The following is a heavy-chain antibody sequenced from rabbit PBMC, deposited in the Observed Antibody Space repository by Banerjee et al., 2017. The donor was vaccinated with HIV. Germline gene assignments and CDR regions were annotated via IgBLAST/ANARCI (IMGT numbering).Heavy chain of an antibody. Sequence: QSLEESGGDLVKPGASLTLTCKASGFSFSSSYYSYYMCWVRQAPGKGLEWIACIYTGGSGSTYYASWAKGRFTISKTSSTTVTLQMTSLTAADTATYFCARDGNSVGYWRFYYYGMDLWGQGPRHRL. J-gene: IGHJ6*01. CDR3: ARDGNSVGYWRFYYYGMDL. CDR2: IYTGGSGST. D-gene: IGHD6-1*01. CDR1: GFSFSSSYYSYY. V-gene: IGHV1S40*01.